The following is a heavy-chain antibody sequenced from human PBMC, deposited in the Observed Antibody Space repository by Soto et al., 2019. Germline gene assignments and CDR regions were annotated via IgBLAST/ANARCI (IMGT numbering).Heavy chain of an antibody. D-gene: IGHD2-15*01. CDR3: AKDLWLVVVGCYMDV. CDR2: ISYDGSNK. V-gene: IGHV3-30*18. Sequence: PGGSLRLSCAASGFTFSSYGMHWVRQAPGKGLEWVAVISYDGSNKYYADSVKGRFTISRDNSKNTLYLQMNSLRAEDTAVYYCAKDLWLVVVGCYMDVWGKGTKVTVSS. J-gene: IGHJ6*03. CDR1: GFTFSSYG.